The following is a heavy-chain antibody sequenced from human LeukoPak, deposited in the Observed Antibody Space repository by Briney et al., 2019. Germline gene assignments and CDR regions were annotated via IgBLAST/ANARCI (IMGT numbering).Heavy chain of an antibody. V-gene: IGHV4-61*02. J-gene: IGHJ3*02. CDR2: IYTSGST. CDR1: GGSISSGSYY. D-gene: IGHD2-2*01. CDR3: ARGPPIVVVPAAIGAFDI. Sequence: SQTLSLTCTVSGGSISSGSYYWSWIRQPAGKGLEWIGRIYTSGSTNYNPSLKSRVTISVDTSKNQFSLKLSSVTAADTAVYYCARGPPIVVVPAAIGAFDIWGQGTMVTVSS.